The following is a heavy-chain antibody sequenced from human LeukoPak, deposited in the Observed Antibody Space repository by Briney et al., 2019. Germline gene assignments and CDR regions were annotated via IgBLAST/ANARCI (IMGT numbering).Heavy chain of an antibody. CDR3: ARDSAGDRDFDY. V-gene: IGHV3-21*01. Sequence: PGGSLRLSCAASGFTFSSYSMNWVRQAPGKGLEWVSSISSSSSYIYYADSVKGRFTISRDNAKNSLYLQMNSLRAEDTAVYYCARDSAGDRDFDYWGQGTLVTVSS. CDR2: ISSSSSYI. J-gene: IGHJ4*02. D-gene: IGHD3-10*01. CDR1: GFTFSSYS.